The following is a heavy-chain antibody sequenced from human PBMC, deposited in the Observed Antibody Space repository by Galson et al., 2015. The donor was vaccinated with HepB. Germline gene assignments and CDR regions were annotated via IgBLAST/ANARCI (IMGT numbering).Heavy chain of an antibody. Sequence: TLSLTCTVSGGSISSGSYYWSWIRQPAGKGLEWIGRIYTSGSTNYNPSLKSRVTMSVDTSKNQFSLKLSSVTAADTAVYYCAMSDLGYCSSTSCPAGDYWGQGTLVTVSS. CDR1: GGSISSGSYY. J-gene: IGHJ4*02. CDR3: AMSDLGYCSSTSCPAGDY. V-gene: IGHV4-61*02. CDR2: IYTSGST. D-gene: IGHD2-2*01.